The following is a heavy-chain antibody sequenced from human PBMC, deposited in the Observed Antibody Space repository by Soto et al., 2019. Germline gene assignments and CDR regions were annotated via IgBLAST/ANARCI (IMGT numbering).Heavy chain of an antibody. D-gene: IGHD3-22*01. CDR2: ISYDGSNK. V-gene: IGHV3-30-3*01. CDR3: AIVGHYSGYYYYFDY. CDR1: GFTFSSYA. J-gene: IGHJ4*02. Sequence: QVQLVESGVGVAQPGRSLRLSCAASGFTFSSYAMHWVRQAPGQGQAGVTVISYDGSNKYNADSVKGRFTISRDNSKITLYLPMNSLTAEDTAVYYCAIVGHYSGYYYYFDYWGQGTLVTVSS.